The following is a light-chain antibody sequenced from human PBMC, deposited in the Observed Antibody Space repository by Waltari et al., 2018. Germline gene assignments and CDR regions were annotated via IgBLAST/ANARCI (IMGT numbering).Light chain of an antibody. CDR2: GST. J-gene: IGLJ3*02. CDR3: QSYDTSLSVV. Sequence: QSVLTQPPSVSGAPGQRVTISCTGSGSNIGAGQAVHWYQQLPRAAPKLLIYGSTSRPLGVPARFFGSTSGTSASLAITGLQAEDEADYYCQSYDTSLSVVFGGGTKLTVL. V-gene: IGLV1-40*01. CDR1: GSNIGAGQA.